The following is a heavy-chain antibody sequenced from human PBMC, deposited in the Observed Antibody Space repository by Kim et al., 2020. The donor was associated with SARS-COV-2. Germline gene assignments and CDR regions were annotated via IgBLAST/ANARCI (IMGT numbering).Heavy chain of an antibody. CDR3: ARGLRLLMVRGLGVRYF. CDR2: INHSGNT. CDR1: GGSFSADS. D-gene: IGHD3-10*01. Sequence: SETLSLTCDVYGGSFSADSWSWIRQPPGKGLEWIGEINHSGNTSYNPSLKSRVSISLDTSKSQFSLKVNSVTAADTAVYYCARGLRLLMVRGLGVRYF. J-gene: IGHJ2*01. V-gene: IGHV4-34*01.